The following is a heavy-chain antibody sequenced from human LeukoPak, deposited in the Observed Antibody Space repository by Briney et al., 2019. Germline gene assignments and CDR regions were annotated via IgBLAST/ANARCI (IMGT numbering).Heavy chain of an antibody. CDR2: ISAYNGNT. V-gene: IGHV1-18*01. CDR3: ARDYPRYDSSGYLDY. D-gene: IGHD3-22*01. Sequence: GASVKVSCKASGYTFTSYGISWVRRAPGQGLEWMGWISAYNGNTNYAQKLQGRVTMTTDTSTSTAYMELRSLRSDDTAVYYCARDYPRYDSSGYLDYWGQGALVTVSS. J-gene: IGHJ4*02. CDR1: GYTFTSYG.